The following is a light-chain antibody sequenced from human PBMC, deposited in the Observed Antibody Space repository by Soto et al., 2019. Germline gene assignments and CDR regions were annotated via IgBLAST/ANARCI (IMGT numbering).Light chain of an antibody. CDR3: SSYTSSRTDV. CDR2: EVS. CDR1: SSDVGGYNY. V-gene: IGLV2-14*01. Sequence: QSALTQPSSVSGSPGQSITLSCTGRSSDVGGYNYVSWYQQHPGKAPKLLIYEVSRRPSGVSNRFSGSKSGNTDSLTISGLQAEDEAAYYCSSYTSSRTDVFGTGTQLTVL. J-gene: IGLJ1*01.